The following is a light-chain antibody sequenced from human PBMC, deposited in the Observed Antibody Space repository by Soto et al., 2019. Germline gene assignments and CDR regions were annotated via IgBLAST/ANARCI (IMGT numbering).Light chain of an antibody. J-gene: IGKJ4*01. CDR2: GTS. CDR3: QQYGNSPPLT. V-gene: IGKV3-20*01. Sequence: EIVLTQSPGTLSLSPGERATLSCRASQTVSSTYLAWYQQRPGQAPRLLIFGTSNRATDIPDRFSGSGSGTDFTLTISRLEPEDFALYYCQQYGNSPPLTFGGGTKVEIK. CDR1: QTVSSTY.